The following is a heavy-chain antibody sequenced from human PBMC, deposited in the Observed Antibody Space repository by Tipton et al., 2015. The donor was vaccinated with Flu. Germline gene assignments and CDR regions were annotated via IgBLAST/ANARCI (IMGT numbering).Heavy chain of an antibody. J-gene: IGHJ4*01. V-gene: IGHV4-39*07. CDR3: GRGFPLPVEQQLVPPLDY. D-gene: IGHD6-13*01. CDR1: GGSISSSSYY. CDR2: IYYSGST. Sequence: TLSLTCTVSGGSISSSSYYWGWIRQPPGKGLEGIGSIYYSGSTNYNPSLQSRLTISVATSKNQFSLNLSPVTAADTAVYSCGRGFPLPVEQQLVPPLDYRGQGTLVTVSS.